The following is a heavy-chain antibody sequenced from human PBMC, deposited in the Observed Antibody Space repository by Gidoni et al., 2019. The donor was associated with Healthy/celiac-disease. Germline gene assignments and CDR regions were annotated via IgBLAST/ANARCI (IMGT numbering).Heavy chain of an antibody. CDR1: GYTFIRYW. Sequence: EVQLVQSGAEVKKPGESLKISCKGSGYTFIRYWIGWVRQMPGKGLEWMGIIYPGDSDTKYSPSFQGQVTISAEKSITTAYLQWSSLKPSDTAMYYCARRAVAGRGLWYFDLWGRGTQVTVSP. J-gene: IGHJ2*01. D-gene: IGHD6-19*01. CDR2: IYPGDSDT. CDR3: ARRAVAGRGLWYFDL. V-gene: IGHV5-51*01.